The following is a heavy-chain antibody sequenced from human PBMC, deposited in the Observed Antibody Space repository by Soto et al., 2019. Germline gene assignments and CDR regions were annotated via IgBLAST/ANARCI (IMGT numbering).Heavy chain of an antibody. CDR2: INQDGSEK. J-gene: IGHJ4*02. V-gene: IGHV3-7*01. Sequence: EVQLVESGGGLVQPGGSLRLSCTASGFSFSSNWMSWVRQAPGKGPEWVANINQDGSEKYCADSVKGRFTISRDNAKNSLYLQMDSLRVEDTALYYCFNVAFGYRGWGTLVNLS. CDR3: FNVAFGY. CDR1: GFSFSSNW. D-gene: IGHD2-15*01.